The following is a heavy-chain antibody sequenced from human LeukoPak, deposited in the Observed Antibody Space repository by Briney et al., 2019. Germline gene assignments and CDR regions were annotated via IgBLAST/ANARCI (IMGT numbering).Heavy chain of an antibody. CDR2: IIPIFGIA. V-gene: IGHV1-69*04. Sequence: GASVKVPCKASGGTFSSYAISWVRQAPGQGLEWMGRIIPIFGIANYAQKFQGRVTITADKSTSTAYMELSSLRSEDTAVYYCARAGSVPEYSSSPSSIYYYGMDVWGQGTTVTVSS. CDR3: ARAGSVPEYSSSPSSIYYYGMDV. CDR1: GGTFSSYA. J-gene: IGHJ6*02. D-gene: IGHD6-6*01.